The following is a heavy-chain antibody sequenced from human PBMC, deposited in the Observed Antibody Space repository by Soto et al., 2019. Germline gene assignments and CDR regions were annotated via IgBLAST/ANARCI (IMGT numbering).Heavy chain of an antibody. CDR3: AKWPPDYDILTGYYIGAIDY. J-gene: IGHJ4*02. D-gene: IGHD3-9*01. CDR2: ISGSGGST. V-gene: IGHV3-23*01. Sequence: GGSLRLSCAASGFTFRSYAMSWVRQAPGKGLEWVSAISGSGGSTYYADSVKGRFTISRDNSKNTLYLQMNSLRAEDTAVYYCAKWPPDYDILTGYYIGAIDYWGQGTLVTVSS. CDR1: GFTFRSYA.